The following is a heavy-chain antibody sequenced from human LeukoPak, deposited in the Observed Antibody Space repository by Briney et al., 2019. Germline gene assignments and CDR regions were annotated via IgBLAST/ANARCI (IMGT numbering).Heavy chain of an antibody. CDR3: ARFTGGVPAAIIY. CDR1: GYTFTSDG. Sequence: ASVKASCKASGYTFTSDGISWVRQATGQGLECMGWISAYNGNTNYAQKLQGRVTMTTDTSTSTAYMELRSLRSDDTAVYYCARFTGGVPAAIIYWGQGTLVTVSS. V-gene: IGHV1-18*01. D-gene: IGHD2-2*01. CDR2: ISAYNGNT. J-gene: IGHJ4*02.